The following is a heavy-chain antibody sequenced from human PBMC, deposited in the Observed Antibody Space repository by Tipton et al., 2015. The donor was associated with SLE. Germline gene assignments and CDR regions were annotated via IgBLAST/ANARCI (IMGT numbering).Heavy chain of an antibody. CDR2: ISYDGSNK. Sequence: SLRLSCAASGFTFSSYAMHWVRQAPGKGLEWVAVISYDGSNKYYADSVKGRFTISRDNSKNTLYLQMNSPRAEDTAVYYCARGPYDYIWGSYRGYFDYWGQGTLVTVSS. D-gene: IGHD3-16*02. CDR1: GFTFSSYA. CDR3: ARGPYDYIWGSYRGYFDY. V-gene: IGHV3-30*04. J-gene: IGHJ4*02.